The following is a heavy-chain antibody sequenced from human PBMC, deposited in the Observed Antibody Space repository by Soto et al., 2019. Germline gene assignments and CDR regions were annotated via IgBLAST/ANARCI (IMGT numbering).Heavy chain of an antibody. V-gene: IGHV4-30-4*01. D-gene: IGHD3-10*01. CDR3: DCDQRGITMVRGANYYYYYGMDV. J-gene: IGHJ6*02. Sequence: SETLSLTCTVSGGSISSGDYYWSWIRQPPGKGLEWIGYIYYSGSTYYNPSLKSRVTISVDTSKNQFSLKLSSVTAADTAVYYFDCDQRGITMVRGANYYYYYGMDVWGQGTTVTVSS. CDR2: IYYSGST. CDR1: GGSISSGDYY.